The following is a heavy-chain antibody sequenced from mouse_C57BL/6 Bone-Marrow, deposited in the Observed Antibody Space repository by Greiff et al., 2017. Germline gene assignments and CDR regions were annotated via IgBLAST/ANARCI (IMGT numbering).Heavy chain of an antibody. J-gene: IGHJ2*01. CDR1: GYSFTRYW. Sequence: QVHVQQPGAELVKPGASVKMSCKASGYSFTRYWITWVPQRPGQGLEWIGDIYPTSGRTNYNEKCKSKAILTVDTSSNTAYMQLSSLTSEDTAVFYWARSGPLGRSYDYWGQGTTLTVSS. D-gene: IGHD4-1*01. CDR2: IYPTSGRT. CDR3: ARSGPLGRSYDY. V-gene: IGHV1-55*01.